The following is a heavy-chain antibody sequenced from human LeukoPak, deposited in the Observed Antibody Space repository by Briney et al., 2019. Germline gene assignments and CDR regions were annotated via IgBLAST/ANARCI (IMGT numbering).Heavy chain of an antibody. CDR1: GGSISSGDYY. Sequence: SETLSLTCTVSGGSISSGDYYWSWIRQPPGKGLEWLGYIYYSGSTYYNPSLKSRVTISVDTSKNQFSLKLSSVTAADTAVYYCATVPRDSSGYYYGHDAFDIWGQGTMVTVSS. D-gene: IGHD3-22*01. CDR3: ATVPRDSSGYYYGHDAFDI. CDR2: IYYSGST. V-gene: IGHV4-30-4*01. J-gene: IGHJ3*02.